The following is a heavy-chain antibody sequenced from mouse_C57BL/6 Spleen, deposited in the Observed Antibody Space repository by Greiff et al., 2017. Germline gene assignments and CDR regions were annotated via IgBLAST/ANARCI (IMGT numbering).Heavy chain of an antibody. V-gene: IGHV1-15*01. Sequence: VQLQQSGAELVRPGASVTLSCKASGYTFTDYEMHWVKQTPVHGLEWIGAIDPETGGTAYNQKFKGKAILTADKSSSTAYMELRSLTSEDSAVYYCTRRASGWYFDVWGTGTTVTVSS. CDR2: IDPETGGT. CDR1: GYTFTDYE. CDR3: TRRASGWYFDV. J-gene: IGHJ1*03. D-gene: IGHD3-3*01.